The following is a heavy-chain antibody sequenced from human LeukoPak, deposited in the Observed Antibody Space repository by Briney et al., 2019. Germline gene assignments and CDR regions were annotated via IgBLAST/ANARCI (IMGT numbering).Heavy chain of an antibody. Sequence: PSETLSLTCAVYGGSFSGYYWSWIRQPPGKGLEWIGEINHSGSTNYNPSLKSRVTISVGTSKNQFSLKLSSVTAADTAVYYCAREGTTGTNNWGQGTLVTVSS. CDR1: GGSFSGYY. CDR3: AREGTTGTNN. J-gene: IGHJ4*02. V-gene: IGHV4-34*01. CDR2: INHSGST. D-gene: IGHD1-1*01.